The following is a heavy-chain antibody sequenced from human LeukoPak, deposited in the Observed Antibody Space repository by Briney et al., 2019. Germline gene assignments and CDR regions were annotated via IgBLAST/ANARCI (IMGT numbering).Heavy chain of an antibody. J-gene: IGHJ4*02. D-gene: IGHD4-17*01. V-gene: IGHV4-34*01. CDR2: INHSGST. CDR3: ARTAMGDYVRFPNDY. CDR1: GGSFSGYY. Sequence: PSETLSLTCAVYGGSFSGYYWSWIRQPPGKGLEWIGEINHSGSTNYNPSLKSRVTISVDTSKNQFSLKLSSVTAADTAVYYCARTAMGDYVRFPNDYWGQGTLVTVSS.